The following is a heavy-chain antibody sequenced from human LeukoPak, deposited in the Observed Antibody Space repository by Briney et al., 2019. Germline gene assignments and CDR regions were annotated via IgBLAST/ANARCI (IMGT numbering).Heavy chain of an antibody. D-gene: IGHD4-17*01. J-gene: IGHJ4*02. CDR3: ASRQTTALSLFDY. CDR2: MYYSGNT. Sequence: SETLSLTCSVSGDSISSGSYSWAWIRQPPGKGLEWIGSMYYSGNTCSNPSLESRITISIDTSKNQFSLKLTSVTAADTAVYYCASRQTTALSLFDYWGQGTLVTVSS. CDR1: GDSISSGSYS. V-gene: IGHV4-39*01.